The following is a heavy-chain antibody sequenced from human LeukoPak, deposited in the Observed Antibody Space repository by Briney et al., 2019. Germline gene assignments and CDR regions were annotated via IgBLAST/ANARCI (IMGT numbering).Heavy chain of an antibody. Sequence: PSETPSLTCVVSGGSISSSNWWSWVRQPPGKGLEWIGEIYHSGSTNYNPSLKSRVTISVDTSKNQFSLKLSSVTAADTAVYYCARGLLVQFDYWGQGTLVTVSS. CDR2: IYHSGST. J-gene: IGHJ4*02. V-gene: IGHV4-4*02. CDR3: ARGLLVQFDY. CDR1: GGSISSSNW. D-gene: IGHD1/OR15-1a*01.